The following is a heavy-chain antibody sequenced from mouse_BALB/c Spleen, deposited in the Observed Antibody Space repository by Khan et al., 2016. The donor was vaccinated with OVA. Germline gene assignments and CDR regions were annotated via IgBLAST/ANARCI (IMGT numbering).Heavy chain of an antibody. CDR1: GDSITSGY. J-gene: IGHJ1*01. CDR2: ISYSGSS. Sequence: EVQLVESGPSLVKPSQTLSLTCSVTGDSITSGYWNWIRKFPGNKLEYMGYISYSGSSYYNPSLKSRLSITRDTSKNQYFLQLNSVTAEDTATYYCAGYGGNRQGFDVWGAGTTVTVSA. CDR3: AGYGGNRQGFDV. D-gene: IGHD2-1*01. V-gene: IGHV3-8*02.